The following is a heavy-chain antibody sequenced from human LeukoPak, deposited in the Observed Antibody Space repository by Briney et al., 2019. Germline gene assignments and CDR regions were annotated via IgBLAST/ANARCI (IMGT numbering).Heavy chain of an antibody. CDR1: GFTFSSYA. D-gene: IGHD3-3*01. CDR2: ISGSGGST. CDR3: AKGGARHYDFWSGYPYYFDY. V-gene: IGHV3-23*01. Sequence: GGSLRLSCAASGFTFSSYAMSWVRQAPGKGLEWVSAISGSGGSTYYADSVKGRFTISRDNSKNTLYLQMNSLRAEDTAVYYCAKGGARHYDFWSGYPYYFDYWGQGTLVTVSS. J-gene: IGHJ4*02.